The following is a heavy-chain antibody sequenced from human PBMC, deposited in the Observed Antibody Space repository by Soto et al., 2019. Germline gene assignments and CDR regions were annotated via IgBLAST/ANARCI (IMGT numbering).Heavy chain of an antibody. D-gene: IGHD3-16*02. Sequence: GESLKISCKGSGYSFTSYWIAWVRQTPGKGLEWMGIIYPGDSDTRYSPSFQGQVTISADKSISTVYLQWSSLKASDTAIYFCARHGRLLSAPQRLFDPWGQGTQVTVSS. J-gene: IGHJ5*02. CDR3: ARHGRLLSAPQRLFDP. CDR2: IYPGDSDT. V-gene: IGHV5-51*01. CDR1: GYSFTSYW.